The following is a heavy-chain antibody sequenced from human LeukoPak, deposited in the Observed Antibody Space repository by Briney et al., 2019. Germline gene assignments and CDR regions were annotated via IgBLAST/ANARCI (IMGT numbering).Heavy chain of an antibody. CDR3: ARRGVNTWAPFDF. V-gene: IGHV4-4*02. CDR2: IYHSGST. J-gene: IGHJ3*01. CDR1: GGSISSSNW. Sequence: SETLSLTCAVSGGSISSSNWWSWVRQPPGKGLEWIGEIYHSGSTNYNPSLKSRVTISVDKSKNQFSLKLSSVTAADTAAYYCARRGVNTWAPFDFWSQGTMVTVSS. D-gene: IGHD1-26*01.